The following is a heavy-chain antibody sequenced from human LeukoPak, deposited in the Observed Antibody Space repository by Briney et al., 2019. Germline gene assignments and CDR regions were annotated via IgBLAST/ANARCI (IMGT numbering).Heavy chain of an antibody. CDR3: ARSYYYDSSGYYTYYFDY. CDR1: GGTFSSYA. CDR2: IIPIFGIA. J-gene: IGHJ4*02. V-gene: IGHV1-69*04. Sequence: ASVKVSCKASGGTFSSYAISWVRQAPGQGPEWMGRIIPIFGIANYAQKFQGRVTITADKSTSTAYMELSSLRSEDTAVYYCARSYYYDSSGYYTYYFDYWGQGTLVTVSS. D-gene: IGHD3-22*01.